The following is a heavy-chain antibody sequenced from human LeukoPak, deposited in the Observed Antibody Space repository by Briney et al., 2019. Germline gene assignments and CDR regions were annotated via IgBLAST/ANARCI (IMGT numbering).Heavy chain of an antibody. D-gene: IGHD3-22*01. CDR1: GFSFNNYA. J-gene: IGHJ4*02. CDR3: VRDFTSGYHPRLDY. V-gene: IGHV3-30*01. CDR2: IFYDGRNE. Sequence: GGSLRLSCAASGFSFNNYAMHWVRQAPGKGLEWVALIFYDGRNENYADSVKGRFTISRDNSKNTLYLQINSPRTEDTAVYFCVRDFTSGYHPRLDYWGQGTLVTVSS.